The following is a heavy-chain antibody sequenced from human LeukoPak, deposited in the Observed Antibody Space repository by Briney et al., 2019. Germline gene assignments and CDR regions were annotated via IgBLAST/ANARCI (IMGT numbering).Heavy chain of an antibody. CDR2: MYYSGST. CDR3: ARQGGSYQYYFDY. J-gene: IGHJ4*02. D-gene: IGHD1-26*01. Sequence: SETLSLTCTVSGGSISSSNYYWGRIRQPPGKGLEWIGSMYYSGSTSYNPSLMRRVTISADTSKTQFSLRLSSVTAADTAVYYCARQGGSYQYYFDYWGQGTLVTVSS. V-gene: IGHV4-39*01. CDR1: GGSISSSNYY.